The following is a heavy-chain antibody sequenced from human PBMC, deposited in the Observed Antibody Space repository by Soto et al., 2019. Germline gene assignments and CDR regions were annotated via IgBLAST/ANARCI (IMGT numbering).Heavy chain of an antibody. CDR3: ARDRTLNMDV. CDR1: GFTFSSYS. V-gene: IGHV3-48*01. CDR2: ISSSSSTI. Sequence: GGSLRLSCAASGFTFSSYSMNWVRQAPGKGLEWVSYISSSSSTIYYADSVKGRFTISRDNAKNSLYLQMNSLRAEDTAVYYCARDRTLNMDVWGKGTTVTVSS. J-gene: IGHJ6*03.